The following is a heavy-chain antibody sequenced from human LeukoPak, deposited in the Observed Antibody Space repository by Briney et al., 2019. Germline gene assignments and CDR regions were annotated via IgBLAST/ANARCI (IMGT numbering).Heavy chain of an antibody. J-gene: IGHJ6*03. Sequence: GASVKVSCKASGYTFTGYYMHWVRQAPGQGLEWMGWINPNSGSTNYAQKFQGRVTMTRDTSISTAYMELSRLRSDDTAVYYCARGTDGPHMDVWGKGTTVTVSS. CDR3: ARGTDGPHMDV. D-gene: IGHD2-8*01. CDR2: INPNSGST. CDR1: GYTFTGYY. V-gene: IGHV1-2*02.